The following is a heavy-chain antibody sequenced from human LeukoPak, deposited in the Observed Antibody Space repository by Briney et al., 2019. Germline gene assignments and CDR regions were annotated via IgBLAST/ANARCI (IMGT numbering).Heavy chain of an antibody. CDR1: GYTFTSYD. D-gene: IGHD2-2*01. CDR2: MNPNSGNT. Sequence: ASVKVSCKASGYTFTSYDINWVRQATGQGLEWMGWMNPNSGNTGYAQKFQGRVTMTRTTSISTAYMELSSLRSEDTAVYYCARGVVVPAAMEYYYYYYGMDVWGQGTTVTVSS. CDR3: ARGVVVPAAMEYYYYYYGMDV. J-gene: IGHJ6*02. V-gene: IGHV1-8*01.